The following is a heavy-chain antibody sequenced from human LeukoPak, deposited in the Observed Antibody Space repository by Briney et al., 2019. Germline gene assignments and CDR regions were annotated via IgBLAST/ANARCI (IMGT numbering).Heavy chain of an antibody. Sequence: ASVKVSCKASGYSFTSYGISWVRQAPGHGLEWMGWISAYNGNTHYEQKLQGRFTMTTDTSTSTAYMELRSLRSDDTAVYYCARAIAVAGTTMDFQRWGQGTLVTVSS. V-gene: IGHV1-18*01. D-gene: IGHD6-19*01. CDR3: ARAIAVAGTTMDFQR. CDR1: GYSFTSYG. J-gene: IGHJ1*01. CDR2: ISAYNGNT.